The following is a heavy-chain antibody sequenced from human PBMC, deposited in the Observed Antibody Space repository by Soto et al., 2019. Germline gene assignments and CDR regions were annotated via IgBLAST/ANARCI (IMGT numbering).Heavy chain of an antibody. CDR2: IWYDGSNK. CDR1: GFTFSSYG. CDR3: ARINSGYSYGYSGFDY. D-gene: IGHD5-18*01. J-gene: IGHJ4*02. V-gene: IGHV3-33*01. Sequence: GGSLRLSCAASGFTFSSYGMHWVRQAPGKGLEWVAVIWYDGSNKYYADSVKGRFTISRDNSKNTLYLQMNSLRAEDTAVYYCARINSGYSYGYSGFDYWGQGTLVTVSS.